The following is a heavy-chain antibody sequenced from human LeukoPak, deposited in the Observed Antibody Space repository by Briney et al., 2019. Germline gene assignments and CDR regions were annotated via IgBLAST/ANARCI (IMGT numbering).Heavy chain of an antibody. J-gene: IGHJ4*02. CDR2: ISWNSGSI. D-gene: IGHD2-15*01. V-gene: IGHV3-9*01. Sequence: GRSLRLSCAASGFTFDDYAMHWVRQAPGKGLEWVSGISWNSGSIGYADSVNGRFTISRDNAKNSLYLQMNSLRAEDTAVYYCAKDGYVSWAYQLSHFDYWGQGTLVTVSS. CDR3: AKDGYVSWAYQLSHFDY. CDR1: GFTFDDYA.